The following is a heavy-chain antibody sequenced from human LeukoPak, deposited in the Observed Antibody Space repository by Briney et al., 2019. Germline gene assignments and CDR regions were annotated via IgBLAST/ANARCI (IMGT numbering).Heavy chain of an antibody. CDR1: GFTFSSYS. CDR3: ARENWGFVNWFDP. J-gene: IGHJ5*02. V-gene: IGHV3-21*01. D-gene: IGHD7-27*01. Sequence: GGSLRLSCAASGFTFSSYSMNWVRQAPGKGLEWVSSISSSSSYIYYADSVKGRFTISRDNAKNSLYLQMNSLRAEDTAVYYCARENWGFVNWFDPWGQGTLVTVSS. CDR2: ISSSSSYI.